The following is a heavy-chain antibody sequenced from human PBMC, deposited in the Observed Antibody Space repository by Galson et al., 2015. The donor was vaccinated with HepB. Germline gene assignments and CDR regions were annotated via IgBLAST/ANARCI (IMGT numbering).Heavy chain of an antibody. V-gene: IGHV3-23*01. J-gene: IGHJ4*02. CDR2: ITSSGGNS. Sequence: SLRLSCAASGFSFTRYAMTWVRQAPGKGLEWVSSITSSGGNSYYTDSVKGRFTASRDNSKNTLLLQLNSLRAEDTAMYFCAKGGIMVAINPYHFHYGGQGTLVTVSS. CDR3: AKGGIMVAINPYHFHY. CDR1: GFSFTRYA. D-gene: IGHD2-15*01.